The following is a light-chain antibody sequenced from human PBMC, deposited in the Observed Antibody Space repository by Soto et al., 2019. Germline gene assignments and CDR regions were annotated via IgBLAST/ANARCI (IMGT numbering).Light chain of an antibody. CDR1: SSDVGGYNY. CDR2: DVS. V-gene: IGLV2-14*01. J-gene: IGLJ2*01. Sequence: QSALTQPASVSGSPGQSITISCTETSSDVGGYNYVSWYQQHPGKAPKLMIYDVSNRPSGVSNRFSGSKSGNTASLTISGPQAEDEADYNCSSYTGSSTVVFGGGTKLTVL. CDR3: SSYTGSSTVV.